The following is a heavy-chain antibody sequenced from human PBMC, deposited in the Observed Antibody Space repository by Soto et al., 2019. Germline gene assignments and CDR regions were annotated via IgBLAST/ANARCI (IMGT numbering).Heavy chain of an antibody. J-gene: IGHJ6*02. CDR3: ARAVTLGLDV. Sequence: EVQLVESVGGLVQPGGSLRLSCAASGFTFSLYSMSLVRQAPGKGLEWVSYISRSSTGIHYADSVKGRFTISRDDATNSMHLQMNRLRDGETAVYYCARAVTLGLDVWCQGTT. CDR2: ISRSSTGI. D-gene: IGHD3-10*01. V-gene: IGHV3-48*02. CDR1: GFTFSLYS.